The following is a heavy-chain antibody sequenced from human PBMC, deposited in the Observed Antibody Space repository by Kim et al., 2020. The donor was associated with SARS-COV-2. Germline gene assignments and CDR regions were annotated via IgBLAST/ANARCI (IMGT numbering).Heavy chain of an antibody. CDR1: GFTFSSYA. CDR2: ISGSGGST. D-gene: IGHD5-12*01. Sequence: GGSLRLSCAASGFTFSSYAMSWVRQAPGKGLEWVSAISGSGGSTYYADSVKGRFTISRDNSKNTLYLQMNSLRAEDTAVYYCAKVGGVWLQTKYYFDYWGQGTLVTVSS. V-gene: IGHV3-23*01. CDR3: AKVGGVWLQTKYYFDY. J-gene: IGHJ4*02.